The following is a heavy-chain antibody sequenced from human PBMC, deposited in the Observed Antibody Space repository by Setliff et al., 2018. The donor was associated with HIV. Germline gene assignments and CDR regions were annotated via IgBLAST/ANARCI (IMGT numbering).Heavy chain of an antibody. D-gene: IGHD3-22*01. J-gene: IGHJ4*02. V-gene: IGHV1-69*05. CDR2: IIPIFGTA. CDR1: GGTFSSCA. CDR3: ARDYYDSSGYIFFPGLPDY. Sequence: GASVKVSCKASGGTFSSCAISWVRQAPGQGLEWMGGIIPIFGTANYAQKFQGRVTITTDESTSTAYMELSSLRSEDTAVYYCARDYYDSSGYIFFPGLPDYWGQGTLVTVSS.